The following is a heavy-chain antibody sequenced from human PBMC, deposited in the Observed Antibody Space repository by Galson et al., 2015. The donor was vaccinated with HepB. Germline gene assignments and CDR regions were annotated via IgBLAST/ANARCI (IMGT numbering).Heavy chain of an antibody. Sequence: SLRLSCAASGFTFSSYAMSWVRQAPGKGLEWVSTISSSGYSTYYADSVKGRFTISRDNSKNTLSLQMDSLTAEDTAVYYCAKASGSWGTFDFWGQGTQVTVSS. V-gene: IGHV3-23*01. CDR1: GFTFSSYA. CDR2: ISSSGYST. J-gene: IGHJ4*02. D-gene: IGHD1-26*01. CDR3: AKASGSWGTFDF.